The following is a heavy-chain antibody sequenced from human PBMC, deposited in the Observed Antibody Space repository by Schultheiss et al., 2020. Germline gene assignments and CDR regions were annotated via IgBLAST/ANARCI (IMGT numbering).Heavy chain of an antibody. D-gene: IGHD4-17*01. CDR3: ARGQHTTVTTNYYYYMDV. V-gene: IGHV4-39*07. CDR2: INHSGST. J-gene: IGHJ6*03. Sequence: SATLSLTCTVSGGSVSSGSYYWSWIRQPPGKGLEWIGEINHSGSTNYNPSLKSRVTISVDTSKNQFSLKLSSVTAADTAVYYCARGQHTTVTTNYYYYMDVWGKGTTVTVYS. CDR1: GGSVSSGSYY.